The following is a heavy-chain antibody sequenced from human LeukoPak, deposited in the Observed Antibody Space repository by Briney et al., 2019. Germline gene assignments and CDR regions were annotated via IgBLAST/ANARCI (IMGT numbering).Heavy chain of an antibody. CDR3: ARTAAAHGGDAFDI. D-gene: IGHD6-13*01. V-gene: IGHV1-18*01. J-gene: IGHJ3*02. CDR2: ISAYNGNT. CDR1: GYTFTSYG. Sequence: ASVKVSCKASGYTFTSYGISWVRQAPGQGLEWMGWISAYNGNTNYAQKFQGWVTMTRDTSISTAYMELSRLRSDDTAVYYCARTAAAHGGDAFDIWGQGTMVTVSS.